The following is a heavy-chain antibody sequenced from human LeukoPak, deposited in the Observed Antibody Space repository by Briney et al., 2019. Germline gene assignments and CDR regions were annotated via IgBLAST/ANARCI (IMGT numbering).Heavy chain of an antibody. D-gene: IGHD6-19*01. V-gene: IGHV4-39*01. CDR2: ICYSGST. CDR3: ARQASSGWYDY. Sequence: SETLSLTCTVSGGSISSTSYYWGWIRQPPGKGLEWIGSICYSGSTYYNPSLKSRVTISVDTSTNQFSLKLISVTAADTAVYYCARQASSGWYDYWGQGTLVTVSS. CDR1: GGSISSTSYY. J-gene: IGHJ4*02.